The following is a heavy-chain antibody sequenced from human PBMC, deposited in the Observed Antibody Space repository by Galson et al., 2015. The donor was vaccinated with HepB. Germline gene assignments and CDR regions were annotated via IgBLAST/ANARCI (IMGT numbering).Heavy chain of an antibody. CDR3: AKDWGMDV. CDR1: GFDFSICT. CDR2: LSFDGTNE. J-gene: IGHJ6*02. Sequence: SLRLSCAASGFDFSICTMVWVRQAPGKGLECVAVLSFDGTNEYYIDSVKGRFTVSRDSSQSTLYLQLNSLRSEDTAIYYCAKDWGMDVWGQGTTVTVSS. V-gene: IGHV3-30-3*01.